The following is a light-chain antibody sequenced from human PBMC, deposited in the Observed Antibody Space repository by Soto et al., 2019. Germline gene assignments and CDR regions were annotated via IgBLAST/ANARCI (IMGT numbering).Light chain of an antibody. V-gene: IGKV1-5*03. CDR3: QQYNSYPPYT. CDR1: QSISSW. Sequence: DIQMTQSPSTLSASVGDRVTITCRASQSISSWLAWYQQKPGKAPKLLIYKASSLESGVPSRFSGSGSGTEFTLTISSLPPDDFATYYCQQYNSYPPYTFGQGTKLEIK. J-gene: IGKJ2*01. CDR2: KAS.